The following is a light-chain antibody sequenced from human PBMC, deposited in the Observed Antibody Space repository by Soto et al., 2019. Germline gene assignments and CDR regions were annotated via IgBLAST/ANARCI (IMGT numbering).Light chain of an antibody. V-gene: IGKV1-5*01. CDR3: QQYRSSPWT. J-gene: IGKJ1*01. CDR1: QIVSNV. Sequence: IKMALSPWTLSASVGDRVTITCRSVQIVSNVLAWFQQKPGRAPKLLIFDISNLASGVPSRFSGSGSGSATDFTLTISRLEPEDFAVYYCQQYRSSPWTFGQGTQVDIK. CDR2: DIS.